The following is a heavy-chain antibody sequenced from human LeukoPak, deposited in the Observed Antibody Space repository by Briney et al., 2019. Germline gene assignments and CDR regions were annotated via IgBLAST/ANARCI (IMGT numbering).Heavy chain of an antibody. Sequence: GGSLRLSCAASGFTFSDYSMNWVRQAPGKGLEYVSAISSNGGSTYYANSVKGRFTISRDNSKNTLYLQMGSLRAEDMAVYYCARAGRGYSYDRVRGASDYWGQGTLVTVSS. D-gene: IGHD5-18*01. J-gene: IGHJ4*02. CDR1: GFTFSDYS. V-gene: IGHV3-64*01. CDR3: ARAGRGYSYDRVRGASDY. CDR2: ISSNGGST.